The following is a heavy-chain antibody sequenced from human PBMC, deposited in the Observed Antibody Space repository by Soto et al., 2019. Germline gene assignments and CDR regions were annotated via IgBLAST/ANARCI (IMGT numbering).Heavy chain of an antibody. CDR2: INHSGST. D-gene: IGHD2-8*02. V-gene: IGHV4-34*01. J-gene: IGHJ4*02. CDR3: ARDNITGRFDY. Sequence: QVQLQQWGAGLLKPSETLSLTCAVYGGSFSGYSWTWIRQPPGTGLEWIGEINHSGSTNYNPSLKSRVTISVDTSTNQFSLKLTSVTAADTAVYYCARDNITGRFDYWGQGTLVTVSS. CDR1: GGSFSGYS.